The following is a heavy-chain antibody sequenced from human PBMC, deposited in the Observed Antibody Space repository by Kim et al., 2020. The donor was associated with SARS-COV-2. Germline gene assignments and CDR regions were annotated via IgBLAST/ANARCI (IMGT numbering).Heavy chain of an antibody. V-gene: IGHV3-23*01. J-gene: IGHJ3*02. CDR1: GFTFNSYA. Sequence: GGSLRLSCAASGFTFNSYAMSWVRQAPGKGLEWVSNLRDSGDTTSYADSVKGRFTISRDNSKNTLYLQMNSLRADDTALYYCAKRAGPTFGAFDIWGQGTMVTVSS. CDR3: AKRAGPTFGAFDI. D-gene: IGHD1-26*01. CDR2: LRDSGDTT.